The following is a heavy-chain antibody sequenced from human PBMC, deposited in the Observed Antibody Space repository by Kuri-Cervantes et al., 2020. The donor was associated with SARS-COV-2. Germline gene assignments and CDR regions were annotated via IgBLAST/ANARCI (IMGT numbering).Heavy chain of an antibody. D-gene: IGHD2-15*01. CDR3: ARVEDYCSGGTCYFRNNWFDP. CDR1: GYSISSGSY. J-gene: IGHJ5*02. CDR2: IYHSGST. Sequence: SETLSLTCTVSGYSISSGSYWGWIRQPPGKGLEWIGSIYHSGSTYDNPSLKSRVTISVDTSKNQFSLKLSSVTAADTAVYYCARVEDYCSGGTCYFRNNWFDPWGQEPWSPSPQ. V-gene: IGHV4-38-2*02.